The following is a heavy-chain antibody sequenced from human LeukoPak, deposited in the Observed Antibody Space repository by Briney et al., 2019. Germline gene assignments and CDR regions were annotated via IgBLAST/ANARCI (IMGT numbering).Heavy chain of an antibody. V-gene: IGHV3-23*01. CDR3: AKSITGPSDYYYYGIDV. D-gene: IGHD3-16*01. J-gene: IGHJ6*02. Sequence: PGGSLRLSCAASGFTFSSYAMSWVRQAPGKGLEWVSAISGSGGSTYYADSVKGRFTISRDNSKNTLYLQMNSLRAEDTAVYYCAKSITGPSDYYYYGIDVWGQGTTVTVSS. CDR1: GFTFSSYA. CDR2: ISGSGGST.